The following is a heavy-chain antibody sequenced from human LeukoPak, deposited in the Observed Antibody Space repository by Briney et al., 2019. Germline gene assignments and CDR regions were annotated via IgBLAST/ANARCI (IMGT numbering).Heavy chain of an antibody. CDR1: GFTFSSYE. CDR3: ASPPNYGSGSYYNVLMDV. J-gene: IGHJ6*03. Sequence: PGGSLRLSCAASGFTFSSYEMNWVRQAPGKGLEWVSYISSSGSTIYYADSVKGRFTISRDNAKNSLYLQMNSLRAEDTAVYYCASPPNYGSGSYYNVLMDVWGKGTTVTVSS. V-gene: IGHV3-48*03. D-gene: IGHD3-10*01. CDR2: ISSSGSTI.